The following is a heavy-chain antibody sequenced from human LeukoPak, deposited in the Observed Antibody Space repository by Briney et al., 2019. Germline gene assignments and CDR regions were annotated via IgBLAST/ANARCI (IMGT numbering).Heavy chain of an antibody. CDR1: GFTFSNYW. Sequence: SGGSLRLSCAASGFTFSNYWMHWVRQAPGKGLVWVSRINPDGGTTTYPDSVKGRFTTSRDNAKSTLYLQMNSLRAWDTAVYYCAREYSSVRTGRLSAHWGQGTLVTVSS. CDR3: AREYSSVRTGRLSAH. CDR2: INPDGGTT. J-gene: IGHJ1*01. D-gene: IGHD6-19*01. V-gene: IGHV3-74*01.